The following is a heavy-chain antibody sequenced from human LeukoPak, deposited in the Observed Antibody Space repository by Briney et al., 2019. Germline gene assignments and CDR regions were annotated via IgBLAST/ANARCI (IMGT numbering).Heavy chain of an antibody. V-gene: IGHV4-38-2*01. CDR2: IYHSGST. J-gene: IGHJ6*03. Sequence: SETLSLTCAVSGYSISSGYYWGWIRQPPGKGLEWIGSIYHSGSTYYNPSLKSRVTISVDTSKNQFSLKLSSVTAADTAVYYCARAEAPDDSSGYYYYYYMDVWGKGTTVTVSS. CDR1: GYSISSGYY. D-gene: IGHD3-22*01. CDR3: ARAEAPDDSSGYYYYYYMDV.